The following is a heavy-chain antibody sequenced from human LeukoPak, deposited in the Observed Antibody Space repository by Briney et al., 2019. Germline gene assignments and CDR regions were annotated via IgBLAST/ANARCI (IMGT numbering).Heavy chain of an antibody. CDR3: ASSRRYCSSTSCYPFDP. V-gene: IGHV1-2*06. J-gene: IGHJ5*02. CDR2: INPNSGGK. CDR1: GYTFTGYY. Sequence: SVKVSRKASGYTFTGYYIHWVRQAPGQGLEWMGRINPNSGGKNYAHKLQDRGTMTSSTSISTAYMELSRLRSDDTAVYYCASSRRYCSSTSCYPFDPWGQGTLVTVSS. D-gene: IGHD2-2*01.